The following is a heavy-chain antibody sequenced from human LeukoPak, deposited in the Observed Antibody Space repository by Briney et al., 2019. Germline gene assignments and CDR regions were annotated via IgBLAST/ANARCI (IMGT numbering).Heavy chain of an antibody. CDR3: ARGADGYSFDY. D-gene: IGHD5-24*01. CDR2: INHSGST. Sequence: SETLSLTCAVYGGSFSGYYWSWIRQPPGKGLGWIGEINHSGSTNYNPSLKSRVTISVGTSKNQFSLKLSSVTAADTAVYYCARGADGYSFDYWGQGTLVTVSS. V-gene: IGHV4-34*01. CDR1: GGSFSGYY. J-gene: IGHJ4*02.